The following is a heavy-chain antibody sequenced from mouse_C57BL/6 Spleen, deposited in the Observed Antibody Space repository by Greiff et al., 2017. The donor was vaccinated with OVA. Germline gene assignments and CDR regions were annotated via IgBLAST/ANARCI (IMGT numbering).Heavy chain of an antibody. V-gene: IGHV2-9*01. CDR2: IWGGGST. Sequence: VHLVESGPGLVAPSQSLSITCTVSGFSLTSYGVDWVRQPPGKGLEWLGVIWGGGSTNYNSALMSSLSISKDNSKSQVFLKMSRLQTEDTAMYSCAKLDGYSYAMDYWGQGTSVTVSS. CDR3: AKLDGYSYAMDY. J-gene: IGHJ4*01. CDR1: GFSLTSYG. D-gene: IGHD2-3*01.